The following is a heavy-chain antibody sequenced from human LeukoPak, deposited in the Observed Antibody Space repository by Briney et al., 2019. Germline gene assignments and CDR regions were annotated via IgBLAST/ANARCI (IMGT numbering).Heavy chain of an antibody. D-gene: IGHD4-17*01. CDR2: IYTSGST. V-gene: IGHV4-4*09. CDR1: GGSISSYY. J-gene: IGHJ6*03. Sequence: SETLSLTCTVSGGSISSYYWSWIRQPPGKGLAWIGYIYTSGSTNYNPSLKSRVTISVDTSKNQFSLKLSSVTAADTAVYYCARVITTVTTYYYYYYMDVWGNGTTVTVSS. CDR3: ARVITTVTTYYYYYYMDV.